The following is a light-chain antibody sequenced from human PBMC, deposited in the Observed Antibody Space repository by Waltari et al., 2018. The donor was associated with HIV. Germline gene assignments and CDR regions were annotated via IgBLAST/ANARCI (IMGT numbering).Light chain of an antibody. CDR1: QNIGAN. CDR3: QQYLDWPPWT. Sequence: EIVMTQSPATLSVSPGQRVTLSCRASQNIGANLAWYQQRPGQPPRLLIHGASSRDPGIPARFTGRGTGTDFTLRISNLQSDDSGVYYCQQYLDWPPWTFGQGTKVEI. CDR2: GAS. J-gene: IGKJ1*01. V-gene: IGKV3D-15*01.